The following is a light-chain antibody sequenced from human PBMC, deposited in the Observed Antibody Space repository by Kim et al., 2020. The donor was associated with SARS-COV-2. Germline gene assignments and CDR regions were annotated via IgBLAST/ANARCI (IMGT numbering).Light chain of an antibody. CDR2: EVS. CDR1: SSDGGCYDL. Sequence: GPSSTISCTGTSSDGGCYDLVAWYQQHTGNAPKRMIYEVSKRPSGVSNRFSGSKSGNTASLTISGLQAEDEADYYCCSYAGSSTLVFGGGTQLTVL. V-gene: IGLV2-23*02. J-gene: IGLJ2*01. CDR3: CSYAGSSTLV.